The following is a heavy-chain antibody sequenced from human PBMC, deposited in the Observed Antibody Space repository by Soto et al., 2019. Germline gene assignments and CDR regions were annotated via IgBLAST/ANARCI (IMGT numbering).Heavy chain of an antibody. CDR3: ARVSLHYYGSGSYLDV. CDR2: ISSSGSTI. CDR1: GFTFSSYE. D-gene: IGHD3-10*01. J-gene: IGHJ6*02. Sequence: GGSLRLSCAASGFTFSSYEMNWVRQAPGKGLEWVSYISSSGSTIYYADSVKGRFTISRDNAKNSLYLQMNILRAEDTAVYYCARVSLHYYGSGSYLDVWGQGTTVTVSS. V-gene: IGHV3-48*03.